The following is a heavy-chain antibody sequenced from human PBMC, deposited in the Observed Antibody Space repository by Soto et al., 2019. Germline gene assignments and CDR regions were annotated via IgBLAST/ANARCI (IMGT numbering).Heavy chain of an antibody. CDR3: ARVNIVVVPAAKSWFDP. V-gene: IGHV1-3*01. CDR2: INAGNGNT. Sequence: ASVKVSCKASGYTFTSYAMHWVRQAPGQRFEWMGWINAGNGNTKYSQKFQGRVTITRDTSASTAYMELSSLRSEDTAVYYCARVNIVVVPAAKSWFDPWGQGTLVTVSS. CDR1: GYTFTSYA. D-gene: IGHD2-2*01. J-gene: IGHJ5*02.